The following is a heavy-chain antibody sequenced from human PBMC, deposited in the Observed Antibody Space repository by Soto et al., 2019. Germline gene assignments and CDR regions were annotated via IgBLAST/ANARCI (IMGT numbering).Heavy chain of an antibody. D-gene: IGHD2-2*01. Sequence: QVQLVQSGAEVKKPGSSVKVSCKASGGTFSSYAISWVRQAPGQGLEWMGGIIPIFGTANYAQKFQGRVTITADESTSTDYMELSSLRSEDTAVYYCARTLKGDGDIVVVPAAMGRTNYYYYGMDVWGQGTTVTVSS. CDR1: GGTFSSYA. V-gene: IGHV1-69*01. J-gene: IGHJ6*02. CDR3: ARTLKGDGDIVVVPAAMGRTNYYYYGMDV. CDR2: IIPIFGTA.